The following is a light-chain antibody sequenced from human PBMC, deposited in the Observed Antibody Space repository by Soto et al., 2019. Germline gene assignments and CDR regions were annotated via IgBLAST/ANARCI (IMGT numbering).Light chain of an antibody. V-gene: IGKV3-11*01. Sequence: EIVLTQSPATLSLSPGERATLSCRASQSVSFYFAWYQLKPGQAPSLLIYDASNRATGVPARFSGSGSGTDFTLTISSLEPEDFAVYYCQQRSNWPWTFGQGTKVEI. CDR2: DAS. CDR3: QQRSNWPWT. CDR1: QSVSFY. J-gene: IGKJ1*01.